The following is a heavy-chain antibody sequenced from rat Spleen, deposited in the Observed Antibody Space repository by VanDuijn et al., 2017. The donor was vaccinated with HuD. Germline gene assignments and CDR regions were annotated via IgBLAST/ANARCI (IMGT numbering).Heavy chain of an antibody. CDR2: ISYDGSST. CDR3: ARHGWGYGVMDA. V-gene: IGHV5-29*01. D-gene: IGHD4-3*01. Sequence: EVQLVESGGGIVQPGRSMKLSCVASGLTFSNYGMHWVRQAPTRGLEWVATISYDGSSTYYRDSVKGRFTISRDNAKSTLYLQMDSLRSEDTATYYCARHGWGYGVMDAWGQGASVTVSS. J-gene: IGHJ4*01. CDR1: GLTFSNYG.